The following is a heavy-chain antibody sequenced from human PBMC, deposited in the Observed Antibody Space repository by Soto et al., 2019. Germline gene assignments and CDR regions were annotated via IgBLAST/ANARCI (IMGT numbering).Heavy chain of an antibody. CDR3: ARVGGYYDSSGYGVDAFDI. J-gene: IGHJ3*02. CDR1: GGSISSGGYS. D-gene: IGHD3-22*01. V-gene: IGHV4-30-2*01. Sequence: KPSETLSLTCAVSGGSISSGGYSWSWIRQPPGKGLEWIGYIYHSGSTYYNPSLKSRVTISVDRSKNQFSLKLSSVTAADTAVYYCARVGGYYDSSGYGVDAFDIWGQGTMVTVSS. CDR2: IYHSGST.